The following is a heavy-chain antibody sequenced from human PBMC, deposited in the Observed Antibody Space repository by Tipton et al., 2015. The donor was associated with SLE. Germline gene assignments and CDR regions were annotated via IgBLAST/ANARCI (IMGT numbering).Heavy chain of an antibody. CDR1: GGSFSGYY. CDR3: ARRLMTMIVPTWHFDL. Sequence: TLSLTCAVYGGSFSGYYWSWIRQPPGKGLEWIGEVSHSANTNYNPSLKSRVTISVDTSKNQFSLKLSSVTAADTAAYFCARRLMTMIVPTWHFDLWGRGTLVTVSS. D-gene: IGHD3-22*01. CDR2: VSHSANT. V-gene: IGHV4-34*01. J-gene: IGHJ2*01.